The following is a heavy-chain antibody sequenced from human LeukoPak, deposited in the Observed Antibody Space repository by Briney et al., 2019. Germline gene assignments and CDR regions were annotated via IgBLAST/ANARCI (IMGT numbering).Heavy chain of an antibody. CDR3: ARAPAEGYFDL. J-gene: IGHJ2*01. CDR1: GGSFSGYY. V-gene: IGHV4-34*01. Sequence: PSETLSLTXAVCGGSFSGYYWSWIRQPPGKGLEWIGEINHSGSTNYNPSLKSRVTISVDTSKNQFSLKLSSVTAADTAVYYCARAPAEGYFDLWGRGTLVTVSS. CDR2: INHSGST.